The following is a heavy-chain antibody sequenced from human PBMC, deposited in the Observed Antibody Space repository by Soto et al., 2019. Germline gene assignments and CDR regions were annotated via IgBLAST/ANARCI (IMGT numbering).Heavy chain of an antibody. V-gene: IGHV3-23*01. Sequence: EVQLLESEGGLVQPGGSLRLSCAASGFTFSSYAMAWVRQPPGKGLEWVSFISGSGGSTYNADSVKGRFTISRDNSQNIVFLQMISLRAEDTAVYYCAKDRLRDGSSRQGFDYWGQGTLVTVSS. D-gene: IGHD6-6*01. CDR1: GFTFSSYA. CDR2: ISGSGGST. CDR3: AKDRLRDGSSRQGFDY. J-gene: IGHJ4*02.